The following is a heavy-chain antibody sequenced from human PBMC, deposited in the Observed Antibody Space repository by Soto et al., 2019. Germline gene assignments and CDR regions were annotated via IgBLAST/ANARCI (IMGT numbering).Heavy chain of an antibody. CDR2: INAGNGNT. V-gene: IGHV1-3*01. CDR1: GYTFTSYD. J-gene: IGHJ4*02. CDR3: ARDKYYYDSSGLRPDY. D-gene: IGHD3-22*01. Sequence: GASVKVSCKASGYTFTSYDINWVRQATGQRLEWMGWINAGNGNTKYSQKFQGRVTITRDTSASTAYMELSSLRSEDTAVYYCARDKYYYDSSGLRPDYWGQGTLVTVSS.